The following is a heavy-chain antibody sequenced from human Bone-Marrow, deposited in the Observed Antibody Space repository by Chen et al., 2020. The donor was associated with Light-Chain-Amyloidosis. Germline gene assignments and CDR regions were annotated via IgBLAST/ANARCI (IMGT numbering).Heavy chain of an antibody. V-gene: IGHV4-38-2*02. Sequence: QVHLQESGTGLVKPSETLSLTCTVSGFAITSGYYWGWIRQSPGKGLEWIATTFHRGSLFFNPSLKSRVTISLDKSKNQVSLTLKGLTAADTAIYYCVRDFDRVGAFDVWGQGTMVTVSS. J-gene: IGHJ3*01. CDR2: TFHRGSL. CDR1: GFAITSGYY. CDR3: VRDFDRVGAFDV.